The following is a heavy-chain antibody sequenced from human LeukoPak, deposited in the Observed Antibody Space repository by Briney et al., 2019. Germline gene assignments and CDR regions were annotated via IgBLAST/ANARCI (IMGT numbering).Heavy chain of an antibody. Sequence: PGGSLRLSCAASGFTFSSYAMSWVRQAPGKGLEGVSAISGSGGSTYYADFVKGRFTISRDNSKNTLYLQMNSLRAEDTAVYYCAKCASYYYDSSVDIWGQGTMVTVSS. CDR2: ISGSGGST. J-gene: IGHJ3*02. CDR3: AKCASYYYDSSVDI. D-gene: IGHD3-22*01. CDR1: GFTFSSYA. V-gene: IGHV3-23*01.